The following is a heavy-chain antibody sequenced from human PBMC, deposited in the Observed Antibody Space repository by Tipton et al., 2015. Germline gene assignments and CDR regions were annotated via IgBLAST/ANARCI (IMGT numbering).Heavy chain of an antibody. Sequence: SLRLSCAASGFTFSSYAMTWVRQAPGKGLEWVALVYYDGREKHHADSVKGRFTISRDNSKKTVYLQMNNLRAEDTAVYYCARSFGVVNYQSAMDVWGQGTLVTVSS. CDR1: GFTFSSYA. D-gene: IGHD3-3*01. V-gene: IGHV3-33*08. CDR2: VYYDGREK. J-gene: IGHJ4*02. CDR3: ARSFGVVNYQSAMDV.